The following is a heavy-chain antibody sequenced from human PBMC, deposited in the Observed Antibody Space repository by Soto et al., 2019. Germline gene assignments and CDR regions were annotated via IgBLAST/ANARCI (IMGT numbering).Heavy chain of an antibody. CDR3: ARSFPRFTAPDS. V-gene: IGHV3-48*03. J-gene: IGHJ5*01. CDR2: ISPTGSNI. Sequence: GGSLRLSCAASGFTFSTYEMNWVRQAPGKGLQWVSFISPTGSNIYYTDSVKGRFTISRDNAKNSLYLQMNSLAAEDTAVYYCARSFPRFTAPDSWGQGTLVTVSS. D-gene: IGHD2-21*02. CDR1: GFTFSTYE.